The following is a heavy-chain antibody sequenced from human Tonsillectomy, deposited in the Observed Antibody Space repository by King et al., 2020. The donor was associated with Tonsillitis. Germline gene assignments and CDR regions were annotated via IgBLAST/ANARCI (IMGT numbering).Heavy chain of an antibody. D-gene: IGHD2-8*02. CDR1: VFTFSDYY. CDR2: FNPSGTNT. J-gene: IGHJ3*02. Sequence: VQLVESGGGFVKPVGSLRLSCAASVFTFSDYYISLIRQAPGKGREWISFFNPSGTNTHYVDSVRGRFTVSIDNAKNSMFLQMNSLRAEDTGVYYCGREYWGAFDIWGQGTMVTVSS. CDR3: GREYWGAFDI. V-gene: IGHV3-11*06.